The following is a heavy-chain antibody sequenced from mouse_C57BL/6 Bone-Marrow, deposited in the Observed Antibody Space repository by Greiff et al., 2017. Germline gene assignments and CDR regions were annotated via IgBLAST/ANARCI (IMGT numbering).Heavy chain of an antibody. CDR2: IDPSDSYT. Sequence: QVQLKESGAELVKPGASVKLSCKASGYTFTSYWMQWVKQRPGQGLEWIGEIDPSDSYTNYNQKFKGKATLTVDTSSSTAYMQLSSLTSEDSAVYYCARCNYGSSYDAMDYWGQGTSVTVSS. V-gene: IGHV1-50*01. CDR1: GYTFTSYW. CDR3: ARCNYGSSYDAMDY. J-gene: IGHJ4*01. D-gene: IGHD1-1*01.